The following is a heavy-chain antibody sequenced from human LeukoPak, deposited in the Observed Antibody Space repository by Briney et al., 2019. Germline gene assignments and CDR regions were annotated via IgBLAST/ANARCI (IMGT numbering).Heavy chain of an antibody. CDR3: AKYWDSSGYYYDY. J-gene: IGHJ4*02. D-gene: IGHD3-22*01. Sequence: GGSLRLSCAASGFTFSSYDMSWVRQAPGKGLEWVSAISGSGGSTYYADSVKGRFTISRDNSKNTLYLQMNSLRAEDTAVYYCAKYWDSSGYYYDYWGQGTLVTVSS. CDR2: ISGSGGST. CDR1: GFTFSSYD. V-gene: IGHV3-23*01.